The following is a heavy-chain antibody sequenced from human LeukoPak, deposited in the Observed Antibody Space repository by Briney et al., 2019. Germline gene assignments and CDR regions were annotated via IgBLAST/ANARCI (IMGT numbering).Heavy chain of an antibody. CDR1: GYTFTSYA. J-gene: IGHJ4*02. CDR2: IIPIFGTA. Sequence: SVKVSCKASGYTFTSYAMHWVRQAPGQRLEWMGGIIPIFGTANYAQKFQGRVTITADESTSTAYMELSSLRSEDTAVYYCARASVAGYFDYWGQGTLVTVSS. V-gene: IGHV1-69*13. CDR3: ARASVAGYFDY. D-gene: IGHD6-19*01.